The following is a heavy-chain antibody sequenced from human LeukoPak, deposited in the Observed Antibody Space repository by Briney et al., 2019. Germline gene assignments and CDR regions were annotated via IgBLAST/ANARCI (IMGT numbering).Heavy chain of an antibody. CDR2: IIPIFGTA. V-gene: IGHV1-69*13. D-gene: IGHD3-3*01. CDR1: GGTFSSYA. J-gene: IGHJ6*02. CDR3: AKKSVDFWSGYYYYYYYGMDV. Sequence: ASVKVSCKASGGTFSSYAISWVRQAPGQGLEWMGGIIPIFGTANYAQKFQGRVTITADESTSTAYMELSSLRSEDTAVYYCAKKSVDFWSGYYYYYYYGMDVWGQGTTVTVSS.